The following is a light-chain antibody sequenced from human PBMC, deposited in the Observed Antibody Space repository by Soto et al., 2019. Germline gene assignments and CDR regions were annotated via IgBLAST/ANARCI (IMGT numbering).Light chain of an antibody. CDR1: SSDVGGYNY. J-gene: IGLJ3*02. CDR3: FSYTTSSTLV. CDR2: EVS. Sequence: QSALTQPASVSGSPGQSITISCTGTSSDVGGYNYVSWYQQHPAKAPKLMIYEVSNRPSGVSHRFSGSKSGNTASLTISGLQAEDEADYSCFSYTTSSTLVFGGGTQLTVL. V-gene: IGLV2-14*01.